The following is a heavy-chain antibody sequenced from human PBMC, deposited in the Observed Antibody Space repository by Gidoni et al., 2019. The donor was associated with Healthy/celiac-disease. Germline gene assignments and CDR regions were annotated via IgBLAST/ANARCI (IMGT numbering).Heavy chain of an antibody. CDR1: VGSISSYY. J-gene: IGHJ4*02. V-gene: IGHV4-4*07. CDR2: IYTSGST. CDR3: ARAGSGYYLWYFDY. D-gene: IGHD3-22*01. Sequence: QVQLQESGPGLVTPSETLSLTCPVSVGSISSYYWSWIRQPAGKALEWIGRIYTSGSTNYNPALKSRVTMSVDTSKNQFSLKLRSVTAADTAVYYCARAGSGYYLWYFDYWGQGTLVTVSS.